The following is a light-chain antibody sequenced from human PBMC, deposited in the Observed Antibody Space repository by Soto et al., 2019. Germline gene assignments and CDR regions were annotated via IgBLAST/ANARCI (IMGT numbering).Light chain of an antibody. Sequence: EIVLTQSPDTLCLSQGESATLSCRASQNVINNYLAWYQHKPGQAPRLLIYVASRRATGIPDRFSGRGSGPEFTLTISSLVPEDFAVYYCQQSSNFGQGTRLEIK. CDR1: QNVINNY. CDR2: VAS. V-gene: IGKV3D-20*02. J-gene: IGKJ5*01. CDR3: QQSSN.